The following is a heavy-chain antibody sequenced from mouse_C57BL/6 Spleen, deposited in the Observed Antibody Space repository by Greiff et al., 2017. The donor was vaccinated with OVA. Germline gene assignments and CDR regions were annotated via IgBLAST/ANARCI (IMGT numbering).Heavy chain of an antibody. D-gene: IGHD2-3*01. Sequence: EVNVVESGGGLVKPGGSLKLSCAASGFTFSDYGMHWVRQAPEKGLEWVAYISSGSSTIYYADTVKGRFTISRDNAKNTLFLQMTSLRSEDTAMYYCARPDGYYAMDYWGQGTSVTVSS. J-gene: IGHJ4*01. CDR2: ISSGSSTI. V-gene: IGHV5-17*01. CDR3: ARPDGYYAMDY. CDR1: GFTFSDYG.